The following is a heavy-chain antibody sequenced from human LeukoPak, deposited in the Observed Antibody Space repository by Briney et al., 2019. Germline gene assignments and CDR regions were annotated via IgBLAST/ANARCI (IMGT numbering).Heavy chain of an antibody. D-gene: IGHD5-12*01. J-gene: IGHJ4*02. CDR1: GFAFESYT. Sequence: GGSLTLSCAASGFAFESYTMTWVRQAPGKGLEWVSLISDTSSDINYAESVRGRFTISRDNAKNSLFLQMDSLRVEDTAIYYCAKGLFSAFDKYLDSWGQGTLVTVSS. CDR3: AKGLFSAFDKYLDS. CDR2: ISDTSSDI. V-gene: IGHV3-21*04.